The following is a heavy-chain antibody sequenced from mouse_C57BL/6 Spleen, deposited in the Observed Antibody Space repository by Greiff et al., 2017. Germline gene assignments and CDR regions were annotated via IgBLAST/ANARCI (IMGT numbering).Heavy chain of an antibody. V-gene: IGHV1-4*01. Sequence: QVQLKESGAELARPGASVKMSCKASGYTFTSYTMHWVKQRPGQGLEWIGYINPSSGYTKYNQKFKDKATLTADKSSSTAYMQLSSLTSEDSAVYYCARVIYDGYQYYFDYWGQGTTLTVSS. CDR2: INPSSGYT. CDR3: ARVIYDGYQYYFDY. CDR1: GYTFTSYT. J-gene: IGHJ2*01. D-gene: IGHD2-3*01.